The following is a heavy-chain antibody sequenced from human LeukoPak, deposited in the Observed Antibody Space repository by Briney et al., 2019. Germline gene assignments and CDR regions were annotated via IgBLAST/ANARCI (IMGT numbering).Heavy chain of an antibody. CDR2: IKSKTDGGTT. J-gene: IGHJ4*02. CDR1: GFTFRNAW. CDR3: TTAYYGSYAK. Sequence: PGGSLRLSCAASGFTFRNAWMSWVRQAPGKGREWVGRIKSKTDGGTTDYAAPVKGRFSISRDDSKNTLYLQMNSLKTEDTAVYYCTTAYYGSYAKWGQGTLVTVSS. V-gene: IGHV3-15*01. D-gene: IGHD1-26*01.